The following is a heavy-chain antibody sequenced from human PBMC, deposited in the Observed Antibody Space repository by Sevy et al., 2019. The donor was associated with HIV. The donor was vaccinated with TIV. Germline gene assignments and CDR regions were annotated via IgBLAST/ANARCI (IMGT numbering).Heavy chain of an antibody. CDR2: ISNNGATT. CDR3: ANREDYTIPQDF. CDR1: GFTFSTYA. D-gene: IGHD4-4*01. J-gene: IGHJ4*02. V-gene: IGHV3-23*01. Sequence: GGSLRLSCAASGFTFSTYAMNWVRQAPGKGLEWVSSISNNGATTYYTDSVKDRFTISRDNSKNMVYLQMNSLRTEDTVVYYCANREDYTIPQDFWGQGTLVTVSS.